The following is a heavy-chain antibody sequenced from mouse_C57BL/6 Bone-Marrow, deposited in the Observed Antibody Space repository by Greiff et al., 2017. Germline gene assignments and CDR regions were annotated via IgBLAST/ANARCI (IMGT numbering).Heavy chain of an antibody. D-gene: IGHD1-1*01. Sequence: VKLQQPGAELVKPGASVKMSCKASGYTFTSYWITWVKQRPGQGLEWIGDIYPGSGSTNYNEKFKSKDTLTVDTSSSTAYMQLSSLTSEDSAVYYCAREDYYGSSYIYAMDYWGQGTSVTVSS. V-gene: IGHV1-55*01. CDR2: IYPGSGST. CDR3: AREDYYGSSYIYAMDY. J-gene: IGHJ4*01. CDR1: GYTFTSYW.